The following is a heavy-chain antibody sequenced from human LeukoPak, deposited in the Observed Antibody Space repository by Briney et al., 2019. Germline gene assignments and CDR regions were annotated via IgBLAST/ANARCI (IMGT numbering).Heavy chain of an antibody. D-gene: IGHD2-15*01. V-gene: IGHV3-30*04. CDR2: ISYDGSNK. CDR1: GFTFSDFA. Sequence: GGSLRLSCAASGFTFSDFAMHWVRQAPGKGLEWVALISYDGSNKYYADSVKGRFTISRDNSKSTLYLQMISLRVEDTAVYYCARGSAYSLRSAFDLWGQGTMVTVSS. J-gene: IGHJ3*01. CDR3: ARGSAYSLRSAFDL.